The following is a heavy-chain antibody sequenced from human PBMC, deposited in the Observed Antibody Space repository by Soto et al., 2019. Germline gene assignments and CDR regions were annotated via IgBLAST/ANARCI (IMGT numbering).Heavy chain of an antibody. J-gene: IGHJ6*02. CDR1: GFTFSSYA. CDR2: ISYDGSNK. CDR3: ARDREYYDILTGLGEDYYGMDV. V-gene: IGHV3-30-3*01. Sequence: PGGSLRLSCAASGFTFSSYAMHWVRQAPGKGLEWVAVISYDGSNKYYADSVKGRITISRDNSKNTLYLQMNSLRAEDTAVYYCARDREYYDILTGLGEDYYGMDVWGQGTTVTVSS. D-gene: IGHD3-9*01.